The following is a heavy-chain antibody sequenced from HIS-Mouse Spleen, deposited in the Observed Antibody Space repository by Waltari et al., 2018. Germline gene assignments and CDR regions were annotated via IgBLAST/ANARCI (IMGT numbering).Heavy chain of an antibody. CDR1: GCSLSSSSYY. V-gene: IGHV4-39*07. D-gene: IGHD6-13*01. J-gene: IGHJ2*01. Sequence: QLQLQESGPGLVKPSETLSLTCTVSGCSLSSSSYYWGWFRQPPGKGLEWIGSLYDSGSTYYNPSLKSRVTISVDTSKNQFSLKLSSVTAADTAVYYCAREIPYSSSWYDWYFDLWGRGTLVTVSS. CDR3: AREIPYSSSWYDWYFDL. CDR2: LYDSGST.